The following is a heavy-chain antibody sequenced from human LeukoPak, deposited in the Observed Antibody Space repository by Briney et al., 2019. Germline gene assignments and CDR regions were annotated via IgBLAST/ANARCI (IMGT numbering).Heavy chain of an antibody. J-gene: IGHJ6*02. V-gene: IGHV3-7*01. Sequence: GGSLRLSCAASGFTLSSYWMRWVRQAPGKGLERVANIKQDGSEKYYVDSVKGRFTISRDNAKNSLYLQMNSLRAEDTAVYYCARDRRYGLRYYDAAQDVWGQGTTVTVSS. CDR1: GFTLSSYW. CDR2: IKQDGSEK. CDR3: ARDRRYGLRYYDAAQDV. D-gene: IGHD3-9*01.